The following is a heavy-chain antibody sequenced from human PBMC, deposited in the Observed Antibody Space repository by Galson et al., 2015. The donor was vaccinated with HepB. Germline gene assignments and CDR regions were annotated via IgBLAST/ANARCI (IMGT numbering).Heavy chain of an antibody. J-gene: IGHJ4*02. CDR3: ARSVAGTFALLFDY. D-gene: IGHD6-19*01. Sequence: SVKVSCKASGYTFTGYYMHWVRQAPGQGLEWMGRINPNSGGTNYAQKFQGRVTMTRDTSISTAYMELSSLRSEDTAVYYCARSVAGTFALLFDYWGQGTLVTVSS. CDR2: INPNSGGT. V-gene: IGHV1-2*06. CDR1: GYTFTGYY.